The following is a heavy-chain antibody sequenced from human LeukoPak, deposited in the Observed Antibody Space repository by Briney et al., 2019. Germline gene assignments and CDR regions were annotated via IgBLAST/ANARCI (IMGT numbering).Heavy chain of an antibody. CDR2: TYYRSKWYS. J-gene: IGHJ4*02. CDR1: GDSVSSNSAT. CDR3: ASAYSSGKDYYFNY. D-gene: IGHD6-19*01. V-gene: IGHV6-1*01. Sequence: QTLSLTCAISGDSVSSNSATWNWIRQSPWRGLEWLGRTYYRSKWYSDSAVSVKSRITINPDTSKNQFSLQLNSVTPEDTAVYYCASAYSSGKDYYFNYWGQGTLVTVSS.